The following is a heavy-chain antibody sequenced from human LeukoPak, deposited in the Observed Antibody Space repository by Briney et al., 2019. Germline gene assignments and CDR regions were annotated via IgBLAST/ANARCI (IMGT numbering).Heavy chain of an antibody. V-gene: IGHV4-59*01. D-gene: IGHD3-22*01. CDR2: VYYSGST. CDR1: GGSISSYY. Sequence: PSETLSLTXTVSGGSISSYYWSWIRQPPGKGLEWIGYVYYSGSTNYNPSLKSRVTISVDTSKNQFSLKLSSVTAADTAVYYCARESPTYYYDTSGPGFDYWGQGTLVTVSS. CDR3: ARESPTYYYDTSGPGFDY. J-gene: IGHJ4*02.